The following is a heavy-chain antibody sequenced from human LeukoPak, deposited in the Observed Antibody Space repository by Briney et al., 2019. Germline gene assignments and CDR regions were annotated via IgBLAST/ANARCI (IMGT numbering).Heavy chain of an antibody. Sequence: PSETLSLTCTVSGGSISSSSYYWGWIRQPPGKGLEWIGSIYYSGSTYYNPSLKSRVTISVDTSKNQFSLKLSSVTAADTAVYYCARHTYYDFWSGYYAIRAYYFDYWGQGTLVTVSS. J-gene: IGHJ4*02. CDR1: GGSISSSSYY. V-gene: IGHV4-39*01. CDR2: IYYSGST. CDR3: ARHTYYDFWSGYYAIRAYYFDY. D-gene: IGHD3-3*01.